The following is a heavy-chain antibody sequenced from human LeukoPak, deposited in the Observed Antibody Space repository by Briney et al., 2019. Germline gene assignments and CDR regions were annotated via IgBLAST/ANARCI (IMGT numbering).Heavy chain of an antibody. V-gene: IGHV3-30*18. J-gene: IGHJ4*02. CDR2: ISYDGSNK. CDR1: GFTFSSYG. CDR3: AKDETMVRGVTPGPDY. D-gene: IGHD3-10*01. Sequence: GGSLRLSCAASGFTFSSYGMHWVREAPGKGLEWVAVISYDGSNKYSADSVRGRFTVSRDNSKHTLYLQMNSLRAEDTAVYYWAKDETMVRGVTPGPDYWGQGTLVTVSS.